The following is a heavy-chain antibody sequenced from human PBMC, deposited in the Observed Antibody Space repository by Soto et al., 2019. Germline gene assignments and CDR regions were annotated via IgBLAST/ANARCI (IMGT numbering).Heavy chain of an antibody. Sequence: GGSLRLSCAASGFTLSSYSMNWVRQAPGKGLEWVSSISSSSSCIYYADSVRGRFTISRDNAKNSLYLQMNSLRAEDTAVYYCARDMWQWELLGYFDYWGQGTLVTVSS. D-gene: IGHD1-26*01. J-gene: IGHJ4*02. CDR1: GFTLSSYS. V-gene: IGHV3-21*01. CDR2: ISSSSSCI. CDR3: ARDMWQWELLGYFDY.